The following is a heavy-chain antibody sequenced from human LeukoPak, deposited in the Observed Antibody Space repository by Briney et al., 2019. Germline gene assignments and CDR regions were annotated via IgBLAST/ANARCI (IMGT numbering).Heavy chain of an antibody. CDR3: ARYPWGVGGTH. CDR2: IYSGANT. Sequence: GGSLRLSCAASGLTVSSNYMSWVRQAPGKGLEWVSLIYSGANTYYADSVKGRFTVSRDNSKNTLYPQMNSLRAEDTAVYYCARYPWGVGGTHWGQGTLVTVSS. CDR1: GLTVSSNY. J-gene: IGHJ4*02. V-gene: IGHV3-53*01. D-gene: IGHD1-26*01.